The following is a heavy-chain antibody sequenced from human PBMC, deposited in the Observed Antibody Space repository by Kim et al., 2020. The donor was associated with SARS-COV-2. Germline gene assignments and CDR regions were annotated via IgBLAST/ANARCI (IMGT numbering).Heavy chain of an antibody. CDR1: GGTFSSYA. J-gene: IGHJ5*02. D-gene: IGHD2-2*01. V-gene: IGHV1-69*04. Sequence: SVKVSCKASGGTFSSYAISWVRQAPGQGLEWMGRIIPILGIANYAQKFQGRVTITADKSTSTAYMELSSLRSEDTAVYYCARDPLVPYRSSTSCYNWFDPWGQGTLVTVSS. CDR2: IIPILGIA. CDR3: ARDPLVPYRSSTSCYNWFDP.